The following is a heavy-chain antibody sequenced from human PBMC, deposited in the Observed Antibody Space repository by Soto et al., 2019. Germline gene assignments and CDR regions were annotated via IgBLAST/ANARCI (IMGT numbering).Heavy chain of an antibody. CDR2: ISGSGGST. Sequence: EVQLLESGGGLVQPGGSLRLSCAASGFTFSSYAMSWVRQAPGKGLEWVSAISGSGGSTYYVDSVKGRFTISRDNSKNTLYLQMNSLRAEDTAVYYCAKDRSYYDFWSGYWGGWFDPWGQGTLVTVSS. D-gene: IGHD3-3*01. V-gene: IGHV3-23*01. J-gene: IGHJ5*02. CDR3: AKDRSYYDFWSGYWGGWFDP. CDR1: GFTFSSYA.